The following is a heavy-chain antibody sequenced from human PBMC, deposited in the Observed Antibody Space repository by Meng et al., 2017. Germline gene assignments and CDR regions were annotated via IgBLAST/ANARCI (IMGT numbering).Heavy chain of an antibody. Sequence: LPHAGPGLVNPPPTLYLLWAISGDSVSSHSAAWNWIRQSPSRGLEWLGRAYYRSKWYHDYAESVKSRISIDPDTSKNQFSLQLRSVTPEDSAVYYCARGSYSFDSWGQRTLVTVSS. CDR1: GDSVSSHSAA. J-gene: IGHJ4*02. V-gene: IGHV6-1*01. CDR3: ARGSYSFDS. D-gene: IGHD1-26*01. CDR2: AYYRSKWYH.